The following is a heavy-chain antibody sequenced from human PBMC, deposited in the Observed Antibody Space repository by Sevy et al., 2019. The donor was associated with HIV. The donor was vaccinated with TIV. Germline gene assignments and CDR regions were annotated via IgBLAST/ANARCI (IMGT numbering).Heavy chain of an antibody. CDR2: IDPDGSRT. J-gene: IGHJ4*02. Sequence: GGSLRLSCEASGFTFSSYWMHWVRQVPGKGLVWVSRIDPDGSRTSYVDSVKGRFTISRDNAKNTLYLQMNSLRGEETAVYYCAKDFDWPSGYWGQGTLVTVSS. V-gene: IGHV3-74*01. CDR3: AKDFDWPSGY. D-gene: IGHD3-9*01. CDR1: GFTFSSYW.